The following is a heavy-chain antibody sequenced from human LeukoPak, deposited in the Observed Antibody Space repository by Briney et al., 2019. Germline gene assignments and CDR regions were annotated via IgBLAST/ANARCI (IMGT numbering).Heavy chain of an antibody. CDR1: GYTFTSYG. J-gene: IGHJ5*02. CDR3: ARSIAAADYNWFDP. Sequence: ASVKVSCKASGYTFTSYGISWVRQAPGQGLEWMGWISAYNGNTNYAQKLQGRVTMTTDTSTSTAYMEPRSLRSDDTAVYYCARSIAAADYNWFDPWGQGTLVTVSS. V-gene: IGHV1-18*01. D-gene: IGHD6-13*01. CDR2: ISAYNGNT.